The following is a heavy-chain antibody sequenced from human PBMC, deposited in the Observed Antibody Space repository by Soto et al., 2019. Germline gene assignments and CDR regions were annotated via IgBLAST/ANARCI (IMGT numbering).Heavy chain of an antibody. CDR1: GGSFSGYY. V-gene: IGHV4-34*01. CDR3: ARGYLTGNTSVISGRRKRDWFDP. Sequence: QVQLQQWGAGLLKPSETLSLTCAVYGGSFSGYYWSWIRQPPGKGLEWIGEINHSGSTNYNPSLKGRVTISVDTSKNQFSLKLSSVTAADTAVYYCARGYLTGNTSVISGRRKRDWFDPWGQGTLVTVSS. J-gene: IGHJ5*02. D-gene: IGHD1-7*01. CDR2: INHSGST.